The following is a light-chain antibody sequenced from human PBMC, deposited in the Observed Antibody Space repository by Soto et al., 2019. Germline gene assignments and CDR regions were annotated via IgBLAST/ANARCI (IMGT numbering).Light chain of an antibody. CDR1: SSDVGGYNY. V-gene: IGLV2-14*01. Sequence: QPVLTQPASVSGSPGQSITISCTGTSSDVGGYNYVSWYQQHPGKAPKLMIYEVSDRPSGIPNRFSGSKSGNTASLTISGLQAEDGADYYCSSYTSSSTHVVFGGGTQLTVL. J-gene: IGLJ2*01. CDR3: SSYTSSSTHVV. CDR2: EVS.